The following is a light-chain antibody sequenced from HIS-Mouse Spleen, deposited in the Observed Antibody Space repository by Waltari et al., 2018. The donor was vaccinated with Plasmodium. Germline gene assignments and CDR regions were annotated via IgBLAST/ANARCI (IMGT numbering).Light chain of an antibody. CDR1: QSVSSY. Sequence: EIVLTQSPATLSLSPGERATLSCRASQSVSSYLAWYQQKPGQAPRLLIYDASNRATGIPARCSGRGSGTDFTLTISSLEPEDFAVYYCQQRSNWPRVLTFGGGTKVEIK. CDR2: DAS. J-gene: IGKJ4*01. CDR3: QQRSNWPRVLT. V-gene: IGKV3-11*01.